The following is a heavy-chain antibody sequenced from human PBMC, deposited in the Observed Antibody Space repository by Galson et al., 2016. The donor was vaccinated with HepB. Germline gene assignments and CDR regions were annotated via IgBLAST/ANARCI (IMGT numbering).Heavy chain of an antibody. CDR3: ARDHYYYDSSGYDRYFDY. V-gene: IGHV4-59*12. CDR2: IYYSGTT. J-gene: IGHJ4*02. Sequence: SETLSLTCSVSGDSIRNYYWSWIRQHPGKGLEWIGYIYYSGTTHYNPSLKSRVTISVDMSKNQFSLKLSSVTAADTAVYYCARDHYYYDSSGYDRYFDYWGQGTQVTVSS. CDR1: GDSIRNYY. D-gene: IGHD3-22*01.